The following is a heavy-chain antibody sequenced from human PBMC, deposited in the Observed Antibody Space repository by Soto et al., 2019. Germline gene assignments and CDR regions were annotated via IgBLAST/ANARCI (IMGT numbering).Heavy chain of an antibody. Sequence: QVQLVQSGAEVKKPGASVKVACKASGYTFTNYGISWIRQAPGQGLEWVGWISAYNGNTNYGQKVQGRAIITTDTSTNTANRELRRLRADDTAVYYCARDPRPLVGATRGWFDPWGQGTLVIVSS. V-gene: IGHV1-18*01. CDR1: GYTFTNYG. CDR3: ARDPRPLVGATRGWFDP. J-gene: IGHJ5*02. D-gene: IGHD1-26*01. CDR2: ISAYNGNT.